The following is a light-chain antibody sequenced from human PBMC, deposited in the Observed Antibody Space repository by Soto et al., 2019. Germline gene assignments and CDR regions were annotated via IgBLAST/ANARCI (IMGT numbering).Light chain of an antibody. J-gene: IGLJ1*01. CDR2: DVS. Sequence: QSALTQPRSVSGSPGQSVTISCTGTSSDVGNYNYVSWYQQHPGKAPKLMIYDVSKRPSGVPDRFSGSKSGNTASLTISGLQPEDEADYYCCSFAGSYTVDVFGTGTKVTVL. CDR3: CSFAGSYTVDV. V-gene: IGLV2-11*01. CDR1: SSDVGNYNY.